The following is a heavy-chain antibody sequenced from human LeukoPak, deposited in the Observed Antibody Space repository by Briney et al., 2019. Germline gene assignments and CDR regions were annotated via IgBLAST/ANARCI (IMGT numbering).Heavy chain of an antibody. CDR1: GFTFSSYG. Sequence: GGSLRLSGAASGFTFSSYGMHWVRQAPGKGLEWVAVISYDGSNKYYTDSVKGRFTISRDNAKNSLYLQMNSLRAEDTAIYYCAREDAWNYEDYWGQGTLVTVSS. V-gene: IGHV3-30*03. CDR3: AREDAWNYEDY. D-gene: IGHD5-24*01. J-gene: IGHJ4*02. CDR2: ISYDGSNK.